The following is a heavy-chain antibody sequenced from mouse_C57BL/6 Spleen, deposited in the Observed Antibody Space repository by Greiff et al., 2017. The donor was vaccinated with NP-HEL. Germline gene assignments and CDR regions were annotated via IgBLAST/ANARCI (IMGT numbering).Heavy chain of an antibody. Sequence: EVQRVESGPGLVKPSQSLSLTCSVTGYSITSGYYWNWIRQFPGNKLEWMGYISYDGSNNYNPSLKNRISITRDTSKNQFFLKLNSVTTEDTATYYCAREDDYGGAWFAYWGQGTLVTVSA. D-gene: IGHD2-4*01. V-gene: IGHV3-6*01. CDR2: ISYDGSN. CDR3: AREDDYGGAWFAY. J-gene: IGHJ3*01. CDR1: GYSITSGYY.